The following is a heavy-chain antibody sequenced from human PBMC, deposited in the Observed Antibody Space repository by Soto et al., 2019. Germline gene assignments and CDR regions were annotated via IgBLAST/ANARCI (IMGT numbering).Heavy chain of an antibody. CDR3: ARSGWELHLVLSYFHY. V-gene: IGHV1-3*04. J-gene: IGHJ4*02. CDR1: GYTFTSYL. CDR2: INTGNGDT. Sequence: ASVKVSCKPSGYTFTSYLIYWVRQAPGQRLEWMGWINTGNGDTKYSQKFQGRVTITRDTSASTAYMELSSLRSEDTAVYYCARSGWELHLVLSYFHYWGQGTLVTVSS. D-gene: IGHD1-26*01.